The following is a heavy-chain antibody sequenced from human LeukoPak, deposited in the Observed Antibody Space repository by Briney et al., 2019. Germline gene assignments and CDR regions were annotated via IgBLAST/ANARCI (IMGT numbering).Heavy chain of an antibody. J-gene: IGHJ4*02. V-gene: IGHV4-34*01. D-gene: IGHD6-19*01. CDR2: INHSGNT. CDR1: GGSFSGYY. Sequence: SETLSLTCAVYGGSFSGYYWSWIRQPPGKGLEWIGEINHSGNTNYNPSLKSRVTISVDTSKNQFSLKLSSVTAADTAVYYCARSKPIAVAGRTPDYWGQGTLVTVSS. CDR3: ARSKPIAVAGRTPDY.